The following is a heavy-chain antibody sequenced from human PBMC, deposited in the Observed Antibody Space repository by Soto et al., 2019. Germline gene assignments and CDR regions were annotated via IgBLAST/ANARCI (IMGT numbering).Heavy chain of an antibody. J-gene: IGHJ4*02. V-gene: IGHV1-69*09. CDR1: GGTFGNYG. D-gene: IGHD5-12*01. Sequence: QVQLVQSGAEVKKPGSSVKVSCKASGGTFGNYGISWVRQAPGQGLEWMGGILPRLGVTKSAQGIQGRVTFFADKSTNTPYKELSSLRPEDTAVFYCVRDRYSVNVGLFYESADWGQGTLVTVSS. CDR3: VRDRYSVNVGLFYESAD. CDR2: ILPRLGVT.